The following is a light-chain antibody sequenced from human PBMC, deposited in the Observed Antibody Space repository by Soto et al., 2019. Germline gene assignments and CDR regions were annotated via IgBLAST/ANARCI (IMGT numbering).Light chain of an antibody. J-gene: IGKJ4*01. CDR1: QTINNW. Sequence: DIQMTQSPSTLSASVGDRVTITCRASQTINNWLAWYQQKPGKAPKLLISKASTLESGVPPRFSGSGSGTQFTLTISSLQPDDFGIYYYQQYNGSPFTFGGGTRVEIK. V-gene: IGKV1-5*03. CDR3: QQYNGSPFT. CDR2: KAS.